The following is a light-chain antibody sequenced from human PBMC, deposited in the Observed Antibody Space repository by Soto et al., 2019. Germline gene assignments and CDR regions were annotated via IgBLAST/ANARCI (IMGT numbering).Light chain of an antibody. CDR3: QHHNTWPLT. CDR2: RAS. Sequence: EIVVTQSPATLSVSPGERATLSCRASQSVGSNLAWYQQKPGQAPRLLIYRASTGATDIPASFSGSGSGTEFTLTLSSLQSEDFAVYYCQHHNTWPLTFGGGTKVEIK. V-gene: IGKV3-15*01. J-gene: IGKJ4*01. CDR1: QSVGSN.